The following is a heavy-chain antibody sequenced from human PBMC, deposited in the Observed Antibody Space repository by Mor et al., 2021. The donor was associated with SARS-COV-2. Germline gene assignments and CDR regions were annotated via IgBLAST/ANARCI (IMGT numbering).Heavy chain of an antibody. CDR2: IRNKANSYTT. D-gene: IGHD6-13*01. CDR3: ARDSPIAGGRRLSDY. Sequence: PGKGLEWVGRIRNKANSYTTEYGASVKGRFTISRDDSKNSLYLQMNSLKTEDTAVYYCARDSPIAGGRRLSDYWGQGTL. V-gene: IGHV3-72*01. J-gene: IGHJ4*02.